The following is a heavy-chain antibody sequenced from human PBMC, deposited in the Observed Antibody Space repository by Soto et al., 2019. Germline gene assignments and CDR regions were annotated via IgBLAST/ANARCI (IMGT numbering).Heavy chain of an antibody. CDR1: GGTFSSYD. D-gene: IGHD2-2*02. CDR3: ARSFPHCSSPSCYTGVWFET. V-gene: IGHV1-69*01. J-gene: IGHJ5*02. Sequence: QVQLVQSGAEVKKPGSSVKGSCKASGGTFSSYDISGVRQAPGQGLEWMGGIIPIFGTANDAQKFQGRVTSTADESTSTAYMELSSLRSEDTAVYYCARSFPHCSSPSCYTGVWFETWGQGTLVTVSS. CDR2: IIPIFGTA.